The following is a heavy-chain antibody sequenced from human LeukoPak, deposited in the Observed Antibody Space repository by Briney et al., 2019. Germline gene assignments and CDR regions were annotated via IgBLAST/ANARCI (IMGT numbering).Heavy chain of an antibody. D-gene: IGHD3-10*01. CDR2: IYYSGST. CDR1: GDSISSSTYY. CDR3: TRANGYGLIDY. Sequence: PSETLSLTCTVSGDSISSSTYYWGWIRQAPGKGLEWIGSIYYSGSTYYSPSLKSRVTISVDTSKNQFSLRLSSVTAADTAMYYCTRANGYGLIDYWGQGTLVTVSS. V-gene: IGHV4-39*07. J-gene: IGHJ4*02.